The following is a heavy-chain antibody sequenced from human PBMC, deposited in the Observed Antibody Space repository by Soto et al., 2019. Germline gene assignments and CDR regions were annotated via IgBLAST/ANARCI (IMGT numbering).Heavy chain of an antibody. Sequence: QVQLVQSGAEVKKPGASVKVSCKASGYTFTSYGISWVRQAPGQGLEWMGWISAYNGNTNYAQKLQGRVTMTTDTSTSTAYTELRSLRSDDTAVYYCARYCSGGSCPPRLYYYGMDVWGQGTTVTVSS. J-gene: IGHJ6*02. CDR1: GYTFTSYG. CDR3: ARYCSGGSCPPRLYYYGMDV. CDR2: ISAYNGNT. D-gene: IGHD2-15*01. V-gene: IGHV1-18*01.